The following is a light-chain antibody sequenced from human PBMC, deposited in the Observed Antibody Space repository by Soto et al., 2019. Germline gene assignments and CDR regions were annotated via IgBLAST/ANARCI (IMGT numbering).Light chain of an antibody. J-gene: IGLJ1*01. Sequence: QSVLTQPPSVSGAPGQRVTISCTGSSSNFGAGNDVQWYQQLPGTAPKPLIFGNNNRPSGVPDRFSGSKSGTSASLAISGLQAEDEADYYCQSYDSSLRGYVFGTGTKVTVL. V-gene: IGLV1-40*01. CDR1: SSNFGAGND. CDR2: GNN. CDR3: QSYDSSLRGYV.